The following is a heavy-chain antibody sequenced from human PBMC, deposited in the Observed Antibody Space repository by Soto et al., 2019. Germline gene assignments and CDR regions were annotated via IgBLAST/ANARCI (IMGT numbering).Heavy chain of an antibody. V-gene: IGHV3-30-3*01. CDR2: ISYDGSNK. CDR1: GFTFSSYA. J-gene: IGHJ2*01. D-gene: IGHD4-4*01. Sequence: QVQLVESGGGVVQPGRSLRLSCAASGFTFSSYAMHWVRQAPGKGLEWVAVISYDGSNKYYTDSVKGRFTIARDNSKTRLYLQMNSLRAEDTAVYYCARPLWRDDYNWGYFDLWGRGTLVTVSS. CDR3: ARPLWRDDYNWGYFDL.